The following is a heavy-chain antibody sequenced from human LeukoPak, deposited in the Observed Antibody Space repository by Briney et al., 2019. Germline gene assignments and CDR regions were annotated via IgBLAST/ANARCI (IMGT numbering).Heavy chain of an antibody. Sequence: ASVKVSCKASGYTFTGYYMHWVRQAPGQGLEWMGWINPNSGGTNYAQKFQGRVTMTRDTSISTAYMELSRLRSDDTAAYYCARGFCSGGSCYSAEYFQHWGQGTLVTVSS. J-gene: IGHJ1*01. CDR1: GYTFTGYY. CDR2: INPNSGGT. D-gene: IGHD2-15*01. CDR3: ARGFCSGGSCYSAEYFQH. V-gene: IGHV1-2*02.